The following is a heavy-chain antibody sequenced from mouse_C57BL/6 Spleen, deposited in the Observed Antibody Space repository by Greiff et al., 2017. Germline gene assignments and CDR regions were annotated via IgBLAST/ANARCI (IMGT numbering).Heavy chain of an antibody. CDR3: TTYSYYYGSSYNY. Sequence: VQLQQSGAELVRPGASVKLSCTASGFNIKDYYMHWVKQRPEQGLEWIGRIDPEDGDTEYAPKFQGKATMTADTSSNPAYLQLSSLTSEDTAVYYCTTYSYYYGSSYNYWGQGTTLTVSS. V-gene: IGHV14-1*01. J-gene: IGHJ2*01. CDR2: IDPEDGDT. CDR1: GFNIKDYY. D-gene: IGHD1-1*01.